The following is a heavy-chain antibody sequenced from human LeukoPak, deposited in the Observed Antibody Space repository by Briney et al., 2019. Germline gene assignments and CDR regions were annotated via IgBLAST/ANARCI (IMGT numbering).Heavy chain of an antibody. CDR1: GFTFSSYT. CDR3: ARTMWGFDY. V-gene: IGHV3-48*04. Sequence: GGSLRLSCAASGFTFSSYTMNWVRQAPGKGLEWVSYISSSGSIIYYADSVKGRFTISRDNAKRSLFLQMNSLRVEDTAVYYCARTMWGFDYWGQGTLVTVSS. CDR2: ISSSGSII. J-gene: IGHJ4*02. D-gene: IGHD7-27*01.